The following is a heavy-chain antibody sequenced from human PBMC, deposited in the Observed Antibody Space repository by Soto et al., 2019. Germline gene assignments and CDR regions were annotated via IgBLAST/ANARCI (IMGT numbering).Heavy chain of an antibody. V-gene: IGHV3-7*01. J-gene: IGHJ5*02. CDR3: AAQKGRFDP. CDR2: IKQDGSEK. CDR1: GFAFSSFW. Sequence: EVLLAESGGGLVQPGGSLRLSCAASGFAFSSFWMSWVRQAPGKGLEWVANIKQDGSEKNYVDSLKGRFTISRDNTKKSLFLQMTSLRAEDTAVYYCAAQKGRFDPWGQGTLVIVSS.